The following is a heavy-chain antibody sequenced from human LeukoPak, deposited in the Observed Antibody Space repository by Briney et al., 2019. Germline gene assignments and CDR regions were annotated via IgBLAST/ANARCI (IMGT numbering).Heavy chain of an antibody. D-gene: IGHD4-17*01. CDR1: GGSISSYF. CDR3: AREVTRGRHYFDY. J-gene: IGHJ4*02. Sequence: SETLSLTCTVSGGSISSYFWSWIRQPPGKGLEWIGYIHYTGSTNYNPSLKSRVTISVDTSKNQFSLKLSSVSAADTAVYYCAREVTRGRHYFDYWGQGNLVTVSS. CDR2: IHYTGST. V-gene: IGHV4-59*01.